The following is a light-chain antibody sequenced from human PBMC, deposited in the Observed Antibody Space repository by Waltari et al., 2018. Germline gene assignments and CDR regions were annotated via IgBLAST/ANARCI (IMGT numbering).Light chain of an antibody. J-gene: IGKJ1*01. V-gene: IGKV1-5*03. CDR2: QAS. CDR1: QSISPW. CDR3: QQYHTYPWT. Sequence: DIQMTQSPSTLSASVGDRVTITCRASQSISPWLAWYQQKPGKAPKLLIYQASSLESWVPSTFSGSASGTDFTLTISSLQPDDFATYYCQQYHTYPWTFGQGTKVETK.